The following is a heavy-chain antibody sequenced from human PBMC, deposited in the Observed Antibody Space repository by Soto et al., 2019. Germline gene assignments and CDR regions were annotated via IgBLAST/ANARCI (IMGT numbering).Heavy chain of an antibody. V-gene: IGHV3-11*01. CDR2: ISSSGSTI. D-gene: IGHD6-13*01. Sequence: GGSLRLSCAASGFTLSDYYMSWIRQAPGKGLEWVSYISSSGSTIYYADSVKGRFTISRDNAKNSLYLQMNSLRAEDTAVYYCARDHIAAAGRETANFDYWGQGTLVTVSS. CDR1: GFTLSDYY. CDR3: ARDHIAAAGRETANFDY. J-gene: IGHJ4*02.